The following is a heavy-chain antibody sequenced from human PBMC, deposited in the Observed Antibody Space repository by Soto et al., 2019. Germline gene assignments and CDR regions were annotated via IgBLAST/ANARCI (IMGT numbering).Heavy chain of an antibody. D-gene: IGHD2-2*02. CDR2: ISSSSSYI. CDR3: ARDGSDVPAAIYAILSYYYYYGMDV. Sequence: PGGSLRLSCVASGFTFSSYSMNSVRQAPGKGLEWVSSISSSSSYIYYADSVEGRFTISRDNAKNSLYLQMNSLRAEDTAVYYCARDGSDVPAAIYAILSYYYYYGMDVWGQGTTVTVSS. V-gene: IGHV3-21*01. J-gene: IGHJ6*02. CDR1: GFTFSSYS.